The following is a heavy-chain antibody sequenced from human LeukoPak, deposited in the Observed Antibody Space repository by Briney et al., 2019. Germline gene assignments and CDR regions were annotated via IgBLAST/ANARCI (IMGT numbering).Heavy chain of an antibody. CDR3: AKDGSRAWDIGFQH. V-gene: IGHV3-48*03. CDR2: ISSSGSTI. CDR1: GFTFSSYE. D-gene: IGHD2-15*01. J-gene: IGHJ1*01. Sequence: GGSLRLSCAASGFTFSSYEMNWVRQAPGKGLEWVSYISSSGSTIYYADSVKGRFTISRDNSKNTLYLQMNSLRAEDTAVYYCAKDGSRAWDIGFQHWGQGTLVTVSS.